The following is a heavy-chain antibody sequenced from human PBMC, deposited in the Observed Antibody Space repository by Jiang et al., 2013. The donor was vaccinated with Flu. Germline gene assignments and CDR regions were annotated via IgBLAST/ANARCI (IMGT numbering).Heavy chain of an antibody. CDR1: GYTFTSYW. CDR3: ARGLRGGHIDS. D-gene: IGHD3-16*01. Sequence: GAEVKKPGESLKISCQVSGYTFTSYWIGWVRQMPGRGLEWMGIIYPADSKTRYRPSFQGQVTFSVDKSISTAFLMWNSLRASDSAIYYCARGLRGGHIDSWGQGTLVTVSS. J-gene: IGHJ4*02. CDR2: IYPADSKT. V-gene: IGHV5-51*03.